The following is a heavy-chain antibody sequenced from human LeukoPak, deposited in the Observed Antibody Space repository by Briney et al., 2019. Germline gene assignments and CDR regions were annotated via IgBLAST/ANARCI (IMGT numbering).Heavy chain of an antibody. CDR2: IGTAGDT. J-gene: IGHJ2*01. V-gene: IGHV3-13*01. CDR3: ARAPRASYIGWNSAWYFDL. CDR1: GFTFSSYD. D-gene: IGHD1-7*01. Sequence: GGSLRLSCAASGFTFSSYDMHWVRQATGKGLEWVSAIGTAGDTYYPGSVKGRFTISRENAKNSLYLQMNSLRAGDTAVYYCARAPRASYIGWNSAWYFDLWGRGTLVTVSS.